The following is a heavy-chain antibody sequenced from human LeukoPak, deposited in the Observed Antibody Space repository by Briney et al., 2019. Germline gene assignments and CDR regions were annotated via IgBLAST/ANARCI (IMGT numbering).Heavy chain of an antibody. CDR1: GFTFSSYA. J-gene: IGHJ6*02. D-gene: IGHD4-17*01. CDR3: AREYDYGVYYYGMDV. Sequence: SGGSLRLSCAASGFTFSSYAMHWVRQAPGKGLEWVAVISYDGSNKYYADSVKGRFTISRDNSKNTLYLQMNSLRAEDTAVYYCAREYDYGVYYYGMDVWGQGTTVTVSS. CDR2: ISYDGSNK. V-gene: IGHV3-30-3*01.